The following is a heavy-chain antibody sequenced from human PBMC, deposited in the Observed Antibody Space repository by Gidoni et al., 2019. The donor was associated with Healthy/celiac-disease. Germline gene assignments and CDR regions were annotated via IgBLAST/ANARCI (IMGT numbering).Heavy chain of an antibody. Sequence: QVQLQESGPGLVNPSETLSLTRTVSGGSISRYYWSWIRQPPGKGLEWIGYIYYSGSTNYNPSLKSRVTISVDTSKNQFSLKLSSVTAADTAVYYCARDKREYRGRNYYYYGMDVWGQGTTVTVSS. CDR3: ARDKREYRGRNYYYYGMDV. CDR1: GGSISRYY. D-gene: IGHD2-15*01. CDR2: IYYSGST. J-gene: IGHJ6*02. V-gene: IGHV4-59*01.